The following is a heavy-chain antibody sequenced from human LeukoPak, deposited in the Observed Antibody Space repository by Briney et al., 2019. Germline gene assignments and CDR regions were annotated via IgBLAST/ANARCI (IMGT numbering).Heavy chain of an antibody. CDR3: ARLGVFPHVPSFDP. J-gene: IGHJ5*02. CDR1: GDSFTSYW. Sequence: GESLKISCQGSGDSFTSYWIGWVRQMPGKGLEWMGIIYPGDSDTRYSTSFQGQVTISADKSISTAYLQWSSLKVSDNAMYYCARLGVFPHVPSFDPWGQGTLVTVSS. CDR2: IYPGDSDT. V-gene: IGHV5-51*01. D-gene: IGHD3-16*01.